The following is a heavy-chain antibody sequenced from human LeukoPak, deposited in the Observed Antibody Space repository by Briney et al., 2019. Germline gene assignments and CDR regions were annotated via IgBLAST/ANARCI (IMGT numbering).Heavy chain of an antibody. J-gene: IGHJ6*03. V-gene: IGHV3-23*01. CDR2: ISGSGGST. Sequence: PGGTLRLSCAASGFTFSSYGMSWVRQAPGKGLEWVSAISGSGGSTYYADSVKGRFTISRDNSKNTLYLQMNSLRAEDTAVYYCAKGGLLWFGEVYYMDVWGKGTTVTISS. D-gene: IGHD3-10*01. CDR1: GFTFSSYG. CDR3: AKGGLLWFGEVYYMDV.